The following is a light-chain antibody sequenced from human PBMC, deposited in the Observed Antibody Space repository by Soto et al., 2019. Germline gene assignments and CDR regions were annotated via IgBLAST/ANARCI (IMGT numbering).Light chain of an antibody. CDR1: SSDVGGYNY. V-gene: IGLV2-14*01. CDR2: EVS. Sequence: QSALTQPASVSGSPGQSITISCTGTSSDVGGYNYVSWYQQHPGKVPKLMIYEVSNRPSGVSNRFSGSKSGNTASLTISGLRAEDEGDYYCSSYPRSSTGVFGGGTKLTVL. CDR3: SSYPRSSTGV. J-gene: IGLJ3*02.